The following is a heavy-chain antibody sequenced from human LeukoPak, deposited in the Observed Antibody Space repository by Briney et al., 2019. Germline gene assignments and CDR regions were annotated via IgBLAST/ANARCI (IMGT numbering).Heavy chain of an antibody. CDR1: GFTFSSYG. V-gene: IGHV3-30*18. J-gene: IGHJ4*02. CDR3: AKEGYSYGHFDY. Sequence: GRSLRLSCAASGFTFSSYGMHWVRQAPGKGLEWVAVISYDGSNKYYADSVKGRFTISRDNSKNTLYLQVNSLRAEDTAVYYCAKEGYSYGHFDYWGQGTLVTVSS. D-gene: IGHD5-18*01. CDR2: ISYDGSNK.